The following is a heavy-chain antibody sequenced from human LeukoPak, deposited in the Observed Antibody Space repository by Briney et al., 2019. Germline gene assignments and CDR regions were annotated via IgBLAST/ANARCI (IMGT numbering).Heavy chain of an antibody. CDR2: ISPYNGNT. Sequence: GESMKISCKGSGYSFNTYGITWVRQAPGQGLEWMGWISPYNGNTNYAQKFQGRVTMTRDTSTSTVYMELSSLRSEDTAVYYCARGYSSGWYGYFDYWGQGTLVTVSS. D-gene: IGHD6-19*01. CDR1: GYSFNTYG. CDR3: ARGYSSGWYGYFDY. J-gene: IGHJ4*02. V-gene: IGHV1-18*01.